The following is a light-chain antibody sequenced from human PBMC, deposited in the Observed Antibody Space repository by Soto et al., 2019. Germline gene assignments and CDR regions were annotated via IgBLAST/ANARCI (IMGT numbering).Light chain of an antibody. CDR2: EVS. CDR1: SSDIGSYNF. Sequence: QSVLTQPASVSGSPGQSITISCTGTSSDIGSYNFVSWYQHHPGKAPKLLIYEVSYRPSGISDRFSGSKSANTASLTLSGLKPGDKTDYFSSSNKPTPTPPLVFGSGTKVTVL. J-gene: IGLJ1*01. V-gene: IGLV2-14*01. CDR3: SSNKPTPTPPLV.